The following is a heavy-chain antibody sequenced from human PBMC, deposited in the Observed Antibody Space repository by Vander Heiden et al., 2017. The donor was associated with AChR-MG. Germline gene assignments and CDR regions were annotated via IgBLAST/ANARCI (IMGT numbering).Heavy chain of an antibody. Sequence: VPGGPISSSSYYWGWIRQPPGKGLEWIGSIYYSGSTYYNPSLKSRVTISVDTSKNQFSLKLSSVTAADTAVYYCARRIVVVPAATHLAYYYGMDVWGQGTTVTVSS. CDR3: ARRIVVVPAATHLAYYYGMDV. CDR1: GGPISSSSYY. V-gene: IGHV4-39*01. D-gene: IGHD2-2*01. J-gene: IGHJ6*02. CDR2: IYYSGST.